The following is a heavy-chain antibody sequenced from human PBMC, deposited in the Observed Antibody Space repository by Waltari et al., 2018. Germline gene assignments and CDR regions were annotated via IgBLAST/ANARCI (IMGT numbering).Heavy chain of an antibody. V-gene: IGHV3-48*03. Sequence: EVYLVASGGGLEQPGGSPGLSCSASGFMFRAYVTNWVRQAAGKGLEWIAYISVSGNKEYYADSVKGRFTIARDNARDLVFLQMYNLRAEDTALYYCARMMPKYTSGWALDYWGQGTLVTVAS. CDR2: ISVSGNKE. J-gene: IGHJ4*02. D-gene: IGHD6-19*01. CDR1: GFMFRAYV. CDR3: ARMMPKYTSGWALDY.